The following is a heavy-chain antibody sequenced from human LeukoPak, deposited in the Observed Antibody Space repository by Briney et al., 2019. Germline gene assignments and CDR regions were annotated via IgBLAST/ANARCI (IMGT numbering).Heavy chain of an antibody. V-gene: IGHV3-23*01. CDR1: GFTFSSYA. CDR2: ISGSAENT. D-gene: IGHD3-10*01. Sequence: GGSLRLSCAASGFTFSSYAMTWVRQAPGKGLEWVSTISGSAENTYYADSVKGRFTISRDNSKNTLYLQMNSLRAEDAAIYYCARAPRKFRGIIVTPLYYFDYWGQGALVTVSS. J-gene: IGHJ4*02. CDR3: ARAPRKFRGIIVTPLYYFDY.